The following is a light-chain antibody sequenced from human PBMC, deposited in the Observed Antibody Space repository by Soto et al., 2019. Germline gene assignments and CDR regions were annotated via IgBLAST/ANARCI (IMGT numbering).Light chain of an antibody. CDR2: GAS. Sequence: EIVLTQSPGTLSLSPGERATLSCRARQSVNSIYLAWYQQKPGQAPRLLIYGASSRATGIPDRFSGSGSGTDFTLTISRLEPEDFALYYCQQYGGSPRTFGQGTKVDIK. CDR3: QQYGGSPRT. CDR1: QSVNSIY. V-gene: IGKV3-20*01. J-gene: IGKJ1*01.